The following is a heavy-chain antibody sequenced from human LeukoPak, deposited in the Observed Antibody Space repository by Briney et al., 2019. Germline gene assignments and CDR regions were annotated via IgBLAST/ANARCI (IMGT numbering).Heavy chain of an antibody. J-gene: IGHJ4*02. CDR1: GYTFTSYG. CDR3: ARDPRPYCSSTSCPLSHDY. Sequence: ASVKVSCKASGYTFTSYGISWVRQAPGQGLEWMGWISAYNGNTNYAQKLQGRVTMTTDTSTSTAYMELRSLRSDDTAVYYCARDPRPYCSSTSCPLSHDYWGQGTLVTVSS. V-gene: IGHV1-18*01. CDR2: ISAYNGNT. D-gene: IGHD2-2*01.